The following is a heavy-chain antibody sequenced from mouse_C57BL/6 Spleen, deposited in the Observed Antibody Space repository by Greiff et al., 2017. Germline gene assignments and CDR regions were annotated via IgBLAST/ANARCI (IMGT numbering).Heavy chain of an antibody. D-gene: IGHD2-14*01. CDR1: GYAFTSSW. CDR2: IYPGDGDT. J-gene: IGHJ2*01. CDR3: EREVRGDFDY. Sequence: QVQLQQSGPELVKPGASVKISCKASGYAFTSSWMNWVKQRPGKGLEWIGGIYPGDGDTNYNGKFKGKATLTADTSSSTAYMQLSSLTSEDSAVYLCEREVRGDFDYWGQGTTLTVSS. V-gene: IGHV1-82*01.